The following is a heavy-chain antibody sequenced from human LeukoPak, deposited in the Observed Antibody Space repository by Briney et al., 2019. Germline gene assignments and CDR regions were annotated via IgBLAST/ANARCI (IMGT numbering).Heavy chain of an antibody. V-gene: IGHV3-23*01. Sequence: GGSLRLSCAASGFTFSSYTMSWVRQAPGKGLEWVSTITTSDGNTYYTDSVKGRFTVSRDNSKNTLYLQMNSLRAEDTAVYYCARDLYSGYYGSGSPFYGMDVWGQGTTVTVSS. CDR3: ARDLYSGYYGSGSPFYGMDV. CDR2: ITTSDGNT. D-gene: IGHD3-10*01. J-gene: IGHJ6*02. CDR1: GFTFSSYT.